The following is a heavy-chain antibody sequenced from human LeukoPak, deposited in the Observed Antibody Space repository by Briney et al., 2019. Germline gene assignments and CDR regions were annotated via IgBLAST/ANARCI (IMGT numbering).Heavy chain of an antibody. Sequence: NAGGPLRLSCAASGFTFSTYTMNWVRQAPGKGLEWVSSISSSSNNINHADSVKGRFTISRDNAMNSVHLQMNSLRVEDTAVYYCARGYQRPDYWGQGTLITVSS. D-gene: IGHD2-2*01. CDR3: ARGYQRPDY. V-gene: IGHV3-21*01. CDR2: ISSSSNNI. CDR1: GFTFSTYT. J-gene: IGHJ4*02.